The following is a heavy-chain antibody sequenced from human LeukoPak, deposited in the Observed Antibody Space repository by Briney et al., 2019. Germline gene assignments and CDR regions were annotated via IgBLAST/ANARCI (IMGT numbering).Heavy chain of an antibody. D-gene: IGHD6-19*01. J-gene: IGHJ6*02. Sequence: PSETLSLTCAVYGGSFSGYYWSWIRQPPGKGLEWIGEINHSGSTYYNPSLKSRVTISVDTSKNQFSLKLSSVTAADTAVYYCARGESTTGGWSPTAARKYYYSGMDVWAKGPRSPSP. CDR2: INHSGST. CDR1: GGSFSGYY. V-gene: IGHV4-34*01. CDR3: ARGESTTGGWSPTAARKYYYSGMDV.